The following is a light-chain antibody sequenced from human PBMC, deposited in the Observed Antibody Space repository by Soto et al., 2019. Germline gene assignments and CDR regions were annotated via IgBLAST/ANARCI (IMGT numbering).Light chain of an antibody. CDR3: QQLNGSPWT. CDR2: GAS. J-gene: IGKJ1*01. V-gene: IGKV1-9*01. Sequence: IQLTQSPSSLSASVGDRVTITCRASPAIASFLAWYQQKPGTAPKLLIYGASTLQSGGPSRFSGSSSGTDYTLTLASLQPEDFATYYCQQLNGSPWTFGQGTKVEIK. CDR1: PAIASF.